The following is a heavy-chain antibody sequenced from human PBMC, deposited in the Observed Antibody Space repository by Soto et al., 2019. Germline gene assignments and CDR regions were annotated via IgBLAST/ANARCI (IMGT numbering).Heavy chain of an antibody. V-gene: IGHV3-30-3*01. D-gene: IGHD2-2*01. J-gene: IGHJ4*02. CDR2: ISYDGSNK. CDR1: GFTVSSYA. Sequence: PGGSLRLSCAASGFTVSSYAMHWVRQAPGKGLEWVAVISYDGSNKYYADSVKGRFTISRDNSKNMVYLQINSLRVDDTAVYYCARDRSMVVVVPGYWGQGTLVTVSS. CDR3: ARDRSMVVVVPGY.